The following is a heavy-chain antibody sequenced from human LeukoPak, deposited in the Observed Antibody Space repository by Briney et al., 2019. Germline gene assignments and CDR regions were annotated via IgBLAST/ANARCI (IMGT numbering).Heavy chain of an antibody. CDR2: MNPNSGNT. J-gene: IGHJ4*02. D-gene: IGHD2-15*01. CDR1: GYTFTSYD. V-gene: IGHV1-8*01. Sequence: ASVKVSCKASGYTFTSYDINWVRQAIGQGLEWMGWMNPNSGNTGYAQKFQGRVTMTRNTSISTAYMELSSLRSEDTAVYYCARANPNCSGGSCYSETFDYWGQGTLVTVSS. CDR3: ARANPNCSGGSCYSETFDY.